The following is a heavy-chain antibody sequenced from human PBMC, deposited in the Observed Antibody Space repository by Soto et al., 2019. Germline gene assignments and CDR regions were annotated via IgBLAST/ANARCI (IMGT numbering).Heavy chain of an antibody. CDR2: ISWNSGSI. J-gene: IGHJ5*02. CDR1: GFTFDDYA. V-gene: IGHV3-9*01. Sequence: PGGSLRLSCAASGFTFDDYAMHWVRQAPGKGLEWVSGISWNSGSIGYADSVKGRFTISRDNAKNSLYLQMNSLRAEDTALYYCAKDVGPRGSSWFQYNCFDPWGQGTLVTVSS. D-gene: IGHD6-13*01. CDR3: AKDVGPRGSSWFQYNCFDP.